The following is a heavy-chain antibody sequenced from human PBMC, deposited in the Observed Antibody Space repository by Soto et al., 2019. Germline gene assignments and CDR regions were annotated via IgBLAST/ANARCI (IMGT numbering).Heavy chain of an antibody. V-gene: IGHV1-18*01. CDR1: GYTFTNYG. CDR3: ARDPGAASFDF. D-gene: IGHD2-15*01. Sequence: QVHLVQSGAKVKKPGASVKVSCKASGYTFTNYGISWVRQAPGEGLEWVGWINTSNDNKLYAQKLQGRLTLTTDTSTSTAYMDLTTMRSDDTAVYFCARDPGAASFDFWAQGTLVTVSS. CDR2: INTSNDNK. J-gene: IGHJ4*02.